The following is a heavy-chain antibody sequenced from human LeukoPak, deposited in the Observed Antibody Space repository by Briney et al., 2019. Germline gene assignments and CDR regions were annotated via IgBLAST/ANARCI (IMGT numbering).Heavy chain of an antibody. Sequence: SETLSLTCAVYGASFSGGKWNWIRQSPGKGLEWLGEITDDGDTNYNPSLESRVTISGDTSNNQFSMKLTSVTAADTAVYFCARGNRFFDFWGQGTLVTVSS. CDR1: GASFSGGK. CDR2: ITDDGDT. J-gene: IGHJ4*02. CDR3: ARGNRFFDF. D-gene: IGHD1-14*01. V-gene: IGHV4-34*01.